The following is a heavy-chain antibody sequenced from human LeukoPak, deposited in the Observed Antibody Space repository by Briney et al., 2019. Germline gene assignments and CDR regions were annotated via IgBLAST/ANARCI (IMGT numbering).Heavy chain of an antibody. CDR3: ARGQNVYYYDSSGYYR. J-gene: IGHJ4*02. CDR2: MNPNSGNT. CDR1: GYTFTSYD. D-gene: IGHD3-22*01. V-gene: IGHV1-8*03. Sequence: ASVKVSCKASGYTFTSYDINWVRQATGQGLEWMGWMNPNSGNTGYAQKFQGRVTITRNTSISTAYMELSSLRSEDTAVYYCARGQNVYYYDSSGYYRWGQGTLVTVSS.